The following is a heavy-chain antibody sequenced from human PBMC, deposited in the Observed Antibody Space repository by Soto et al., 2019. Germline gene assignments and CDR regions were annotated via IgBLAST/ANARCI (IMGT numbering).Heavy chain of an antibody. D-gene: IGHD3-3*01. CDR1: GFTFSNYA. CDR3: ARDYYDFWSGYYRTYGMDV. Sequence: QVQVVESGGGVVQPGRSLRLSCEASGFTFSNYAIHWVRQAPGKGLEWVAVISYDGSNKYYADSVKGRFTISRDNSKNTLYLQMNSLGAEDTAVYYCARDYYDFWSGYYRTYGMDVWGQGTTVTVSS. CDR2: ISYDGSNK. V-gene: IGHV3-30-3*01. J-gene: IGHJ6*02.